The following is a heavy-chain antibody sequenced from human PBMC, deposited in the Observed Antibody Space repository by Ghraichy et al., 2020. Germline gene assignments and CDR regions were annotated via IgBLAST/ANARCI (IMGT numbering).Heavy chain of an antibody. D-gene: IGHD4-23*01. Sequence: GGSLRLSCAASGFTFSSHVMRWVRQAPGKGLEWVSTIIGSGSRTYYADSVQGRFTISRDNSKNTLYLQMNSLRAEDTAVYYCTKDPTGNSFGDYWGPGTLVTVSS. CDR3: TKDPTGNSFGDY. J-gene: IGHJ4*02. V-gene: IGHV3-23*01. CDR1: GFTFSSHV. CDR2: IIGSGSRT.